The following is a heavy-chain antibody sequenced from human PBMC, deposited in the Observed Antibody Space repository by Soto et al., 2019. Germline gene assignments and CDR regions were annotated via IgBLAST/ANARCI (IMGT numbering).Heavy chain of an antibody. CDR3: AKTFGSNWLLDY. D-gene: IGHD6-13*01. V-gene: IGHV3-23*01. J-gene: IGHJ4*02. CDR2: MSGSGGSI. CDR1: GFTFSDYA. Sequence: EVQLLESGGGLVQPGGSLRLSCAGSGFTFSDYAISWVRQAPGKGLEWVSAMSGSGGSIYYADSVKGRFTISRDNSKNTVYLQMSSLRGEDTATYYCAKTFGSNWLLDYWGRGTLVTVSS.